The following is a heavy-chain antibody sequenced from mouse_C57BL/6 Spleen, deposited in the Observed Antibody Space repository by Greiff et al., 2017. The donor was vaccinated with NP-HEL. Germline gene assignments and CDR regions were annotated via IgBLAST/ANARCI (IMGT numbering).Heavy chain of an antibody. D-gene: IGHD4-1*01. V-gene: IGHV6-3*01. J-gene: IGHJ1*03. CDR2: IRLKSDNYAT. CDR3: TLGQYFDV. CDR1: GFTFSNYW. Sequence: EVQLMESGGGLVQPGGSMKLSCVASGFTFSNYWMNWVRQSPEQGLEWVAQIRLKSDNYATDYAESVKGRFTISRDDSKSSVYLQMNNLRAEDTGIYYCTLGQYFDVWGTGTTVTVSS.